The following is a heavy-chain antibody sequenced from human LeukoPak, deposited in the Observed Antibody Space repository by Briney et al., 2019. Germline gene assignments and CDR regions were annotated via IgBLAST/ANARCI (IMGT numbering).Heavy chain of an antibody. CDR1: GFTFSSYG. J-gene: IGHJ5*02. CDR2: ISGSGGST. D-gene: IGHD6-19*01. CDR3: AREGSSGWYARNWFDP. Sequence: PGGSLRLSCAASGFTFSSYGMSWVRQAPGKGLEWVSAISGSGGSTYYADSVKGRFTISRDNSKNTLYLQMNSLRAEDTAVYYRAREGSSGWYARNWFDPWGQGTLVTVSS. V-gene: IGHV3-23*01.